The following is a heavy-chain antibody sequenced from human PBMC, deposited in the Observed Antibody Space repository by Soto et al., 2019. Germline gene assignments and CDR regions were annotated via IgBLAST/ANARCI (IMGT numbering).Heavy chain of an antibody. CDR1: GFTFSSYD. V-gene: IGHV3-30-3*01. CDR3: ARFNHASAMDV. CDR2: ISYDGSNK. J-gene: IGHJ6*02. D-gene: IGHD5-18*01. Sequence: GGSLRLSCVASGFTFSSYDMHWVRQAPGKGLEWVAVISYDGSNKYYADSVKGRFTISRDNSKNTLYLQMNSLRAEDTAVYYCARFNHASAMDVWGQGTLVTVYS.